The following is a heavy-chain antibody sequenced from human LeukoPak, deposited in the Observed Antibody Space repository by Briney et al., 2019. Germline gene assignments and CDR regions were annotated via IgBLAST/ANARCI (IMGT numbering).Heavy chain of an antibody. V-gene: IGHV4-59*01. CDR3: ARRRGVTVDY. D-gene: IGHD2-21*02. J-gene: IGHJ4*02. CDR2: IYYSGST. Sequence: SETLSLTCTGSGVSISSYYWSWLRQPPGKGLEWIGYIYYSGSTNYNPSLKSRVTISVDTSKNQFSLKLSSVTAADTAVYYCARRRGVTVDYWGQGTLVTVSS. CDR1: GVSISSYY.